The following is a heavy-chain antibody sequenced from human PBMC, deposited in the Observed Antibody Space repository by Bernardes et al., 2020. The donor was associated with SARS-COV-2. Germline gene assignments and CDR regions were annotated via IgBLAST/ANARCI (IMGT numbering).Heavy chain of an antibody. Sequence: SETLSLTCTVSGSSVSSGSYFWTWIRQPAGKTLEWVVHISASWTTSYNPSLKNRVSMSLDASKNQFSVKLTSVTAADTAIYYCARNAGHISSWYGVYWGQGTLVTVSS. CDR1: GSSVSSGSYF. CDR3: ARNAGHISSWYGVY. V-gene: IGHV4-61*09. D-gene: IGHD6-13*01. CDR2: ISASWTT. J-gene: IGHJ4*02.